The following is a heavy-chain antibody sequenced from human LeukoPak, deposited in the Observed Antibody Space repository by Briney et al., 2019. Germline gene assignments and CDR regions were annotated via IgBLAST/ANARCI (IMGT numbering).Heavy chain of an antibody. Sequence: GGSLRLSCAASGFTFSDYYMSWIRQAPGKGLEWVSYISSSGSTIYYADSVKGRFTISRDNSKNTLYLQMNSLRAEDTAVYYCARGRYCSSTSCYLYYYYGMDVWGQGTTVTVSS. J-gene: IGHJ6*02. CDR1: GFTFSDYY. V-gene: IGHV3-11*04. D-gene: IGHD2-2*01. CDR3: ARGRYCSSTSCYLYYYYGMDV. CDR2: ISSSGSTI.